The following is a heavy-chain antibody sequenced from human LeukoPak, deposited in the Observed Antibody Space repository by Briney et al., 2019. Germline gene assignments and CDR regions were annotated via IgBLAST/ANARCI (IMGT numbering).Heavy chain of an antibody. J-gene: IGHJ5*02. CDR3: ARGYSYYGSGSYYWFDP. CDR2: ISGYNGYT. D-gene: IGHD3-10*01. CDR1: GYTFTRFG. Sequence: ASVKVSCKASGYTFTRFGISWVRQAPGQGLEWIGWISGYNGYTNYAPNLQGRVTMTTDTSTSTAYMELRSLRSDDTAMYYCARGYSYYGSGSYYWFDPWGQGTLVTVSS. V-gene: IGHV1-18*01.